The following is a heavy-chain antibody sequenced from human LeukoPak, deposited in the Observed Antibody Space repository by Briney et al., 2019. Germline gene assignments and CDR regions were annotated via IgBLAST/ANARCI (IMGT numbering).Heavy chain of an antibody. J-gene: IGHJ3*02. D-gene: IGHD3-10*01. CDR1: GYTFTSYA. Sequence: ASVKVSCKASGYTFTSYAMHWVRQAPGQRLEWMGWINAGNGNTKYSQKFQGRVTITRDTSASTAYMELSSLRSEDTAVYYCARGRRLWFGELLHNDAFDIWGQGTMVTVSS. V-gene: IGHV1-3*01. CDR2: INAGNGNT. CDR3: ARGRRLWFGELLHNDAFDI.